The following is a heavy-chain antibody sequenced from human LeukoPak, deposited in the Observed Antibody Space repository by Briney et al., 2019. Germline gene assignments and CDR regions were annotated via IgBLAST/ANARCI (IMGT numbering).Heavy chain of an antibody. D-gene: IGHD3-3*01. Sequence: GGSLRLSCAASGFTFSSYAMSWVRQAPGKGLEWVSAISGSGGSTYYADSVKGRFTISRDNSKNTLYLQMNSLRAEDTAVYYCAKDEGSIMIFGVVESWFDPWGQGTLVTVSS. V-gene: IGHV3-23*01. CDR1: GFTFSSYA. CDR2: ISGSGGST. CDR3: AKDEGSIMIFGVVESWFDP. J-gene: IGHJ5*02.